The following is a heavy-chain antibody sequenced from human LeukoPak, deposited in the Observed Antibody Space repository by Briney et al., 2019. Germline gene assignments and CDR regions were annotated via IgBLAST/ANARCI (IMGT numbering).Heavy chain of an antibody. Sequence: ASVNVSCKASRYTFTSYDSSWVRQATGQGLEWMGWMNPNSGDTGYAQKFQGRVTMTRNTSISTAYMELSSLRSEDTAVYYCVRRNYGSPRWFDPWGQGTLVTVSS. D-gene: IGHD5-24*01. CDR2: MNPNSGDT. CDR1: RYTFTSYD. J-gene: IGHJ5*02. V-gene: IGHV1-8*01. CDR3: VRRNYGSPRWFDP.